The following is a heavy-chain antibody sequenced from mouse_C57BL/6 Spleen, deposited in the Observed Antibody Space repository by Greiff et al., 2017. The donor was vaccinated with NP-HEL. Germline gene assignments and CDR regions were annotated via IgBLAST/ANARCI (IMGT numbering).Heavy chain of an antibody. D-gene: IGHD2-3*01. CDR3: ARYDGYYEDYAMDY. Sequence: QVQLQQPGAELVRPGSSVKLSCKASGYTFTSYWMHWVKQRPIQGLEWIGNIDPSDSETHYNQKFKDKATLTVDKSSSTAYMQLSSLTSEDSAVYYCARYDGYYEDYAMDYWGQGTSVTVSS. J-gene: IGHJ4*01. V-gene: IGHV1-52*01. CDR1: GYTFTSYW. CDR2: IDPSDSET.